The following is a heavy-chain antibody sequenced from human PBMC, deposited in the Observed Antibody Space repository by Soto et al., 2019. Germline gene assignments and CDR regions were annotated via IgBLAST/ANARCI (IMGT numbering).Heavy chain of an antibody. D-gene: IGHD3-22*01. CDR3: ARGVSAHSSGYYYVGYYFDY. CDR1: GYTFTGYY. V-gene: IGHV1-2*02. CDR2: INPNSGGT. Sequence: ASVKVSCKASGYTFTGYYMHWVRQAPGQGLEWMGWINPNSGGTNYAQKFQGRVTMTRDTSISTAYMELSRLRSDDTAVYYCARGVSAHSSGYYYVGYYFDYWGQGTLVTVSS. J-gene: IGHJ4*02.